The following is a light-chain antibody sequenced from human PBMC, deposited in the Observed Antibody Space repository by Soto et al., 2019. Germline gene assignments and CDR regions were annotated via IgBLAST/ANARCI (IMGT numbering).Light chain of an antibody. CDR3: QAWDSSTAE. CDR2: EVS. CDR1: SSDVGGYNY. V-gene: IGLV2-14*01. Sequence: QSALTQPASVSGSPGQSITISCTGTSSDVGGYNYVSWYQQHPGKVPKLMIYEVSDRPSGVSNRFSGSKSGNTAFLTISGLQTEDEADYYCQAWDSSTAEFGGGTKLTVL. J-gene: IGLJ2*01.